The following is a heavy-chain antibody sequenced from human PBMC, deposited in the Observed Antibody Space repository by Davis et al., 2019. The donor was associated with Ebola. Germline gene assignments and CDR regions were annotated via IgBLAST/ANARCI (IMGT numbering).Heavy chain of an antibody. CDR3: ICGDQLTGGLYYYYGMDV. CDR2: INAGNGNT. D-gene: IGHD2-21*01. J-gene: IGHJ6*02. CDR1: EYTFIKYA. Sequence: ASVKVSCKASEYTFIKYAIHWVRQAPGQRLEWMGWINAGNGNTKYSQKFQGRVTITADESTSTAYMELSSLRSEDTAVYYCICGDQLTGGLYYYYGMDVWGQGTTVTVSS. V-gene: IGHV1-3*01.